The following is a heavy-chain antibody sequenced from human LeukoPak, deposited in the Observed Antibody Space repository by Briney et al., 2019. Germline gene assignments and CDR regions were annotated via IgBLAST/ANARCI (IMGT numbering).Heavy chain of an antibody. CDR3: AKEARGSFIYGDYPGD. V-gene: IGHV1-18*01. Sequence: WASLKVSCKASGYTFTSYGIRWVRQAPGKGLEWMAWISTYDGDTNYAQKLQGRVTMTNDTSTTTAYLELRSLRSDDTAIYYCAKEARGSFIYGDYPGDGGRGTLVTVSS. D-gene: IGHD4-17*01. CDR1: GYTFTSYG. CDR2: ISTYDGDT. J-gene: IGHJ4*02.